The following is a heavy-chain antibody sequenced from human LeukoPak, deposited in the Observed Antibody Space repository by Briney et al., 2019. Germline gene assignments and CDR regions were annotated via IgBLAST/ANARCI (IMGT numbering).Heavy chain of an antibody. CDR2: INSDGSST. D-gene: IGHD2-2*01. CDR3: ARVRYCSSTSCLKLEYLDY. V-gene: IGHV3-74*01. CDR1: GFTFSSYW. J-gene: IGHJ4*02. Sequence: GGSLRLSCAASGFTFSSYWMHWVRQAPGKGLVWVSRINSDGSSTSYADSVKGRFTISRDNAKNTLYLQMNSLRAEDTAVYYCARVRYCSSTSCLKLEYLDYWGQGTLVTVSS.